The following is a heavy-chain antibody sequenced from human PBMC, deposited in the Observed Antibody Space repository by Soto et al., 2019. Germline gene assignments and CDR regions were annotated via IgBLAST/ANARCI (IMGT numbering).Heavy chain of an antibody. J-gene: IGHJ6*02. CDR3: ARARMVRGIIYYYGMDV. CDR1: GGSISSDGNY. Sequence: QVQLQESGPGLVKSSQTLSLTCTVSGGSISSDGNYWSWIRQHPGKGLEWIGYIYYIGSTNYNPSLKSRVTISVDTSKNHFSLKLNSVTAADTAVYYCARARMVRGIIYYYGMDVWGQGTTVTASS. D-gene: IGHD3-10*01. V-gene: IGHV4-31*03. CDR2: IYYIGST.